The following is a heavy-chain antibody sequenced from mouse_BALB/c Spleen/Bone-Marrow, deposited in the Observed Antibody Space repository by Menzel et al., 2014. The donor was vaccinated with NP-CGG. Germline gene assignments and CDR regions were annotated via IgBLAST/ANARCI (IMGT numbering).Heavy chain of an antibody. CDR2: INPYNGGT. Sequence: EVQRVESGPELVKPGASMKMSCKASGYSFTDYTMNWVKQSHGKNLEWIGLINPYNGGTTYSQKFKGKATLTVDKSSSTAYMEFLSLTSDDSAVYYCARKYFYAMDYWGQGTSVTVSS. J-gene: IGHJ4*01. CDR1: GYSFTDYT. V-gene: IGHV1-18*01. CDR3: ARKYFYAMDY.